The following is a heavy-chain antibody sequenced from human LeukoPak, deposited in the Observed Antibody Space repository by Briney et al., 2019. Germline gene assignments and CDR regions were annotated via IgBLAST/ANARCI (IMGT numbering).Heavy chain of an antibody. J-gene: IGHJ4*02. CDR2: IYYSGST. CDR3: ARVRYYYDSSGSQIEYYFDY. CDR1: GGSISSSNW. D-gene: IGHD3-22*01. V-gene: IGHV4-4*02. Sequence: SETLSLTCAVSGGSISSSNWWSWVRQPPGKGLEWIGYIYYSGSTNYNPSLKSRVTISVDTSKNQFSLKLSSVTAADTAVYYCARVRYYYDSSGSQIEYYFDYWGQGTLVTVSS.